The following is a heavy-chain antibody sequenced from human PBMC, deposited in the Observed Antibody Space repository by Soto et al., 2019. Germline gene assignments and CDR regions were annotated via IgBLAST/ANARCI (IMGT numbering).Heavy chain of an antibody. CDR1: GYTFTSYG. CDR2: ISAYNGNT. CDR3: PRGPNSFAY. V-gene: IGHV1-18*01. J-gene: IGHJ4*02. Sequence: QVQLVQSGAEVKKPGASVKVSCKASGYTFTSYGISWVRQAPGQGLEWMGWISAYNGNTKYAQKLQGKVTMTTDTPRTTADMGLRALRSDTTALYYLPRGPNSFAYWGQETLVTASS.